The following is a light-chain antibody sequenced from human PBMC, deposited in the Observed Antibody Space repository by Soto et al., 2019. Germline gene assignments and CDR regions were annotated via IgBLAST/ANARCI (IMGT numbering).Light chain of an antibody. CDR1: QSVSGY. CDR2: DAS. J-gene: IGKJ1*01. Sequence: ELVLTPSPANMSVSAGEVATVSCRASQSVSGYLAWYQQKPGQAPRLLIYDASKRATGIPARFSGSGFGTDYILLLCRLAPEDFVVYYCQQRSQWRTFGHGTKVDIK. CDR3: QQRSQWRT. V-gene: IGKV3-11*01.